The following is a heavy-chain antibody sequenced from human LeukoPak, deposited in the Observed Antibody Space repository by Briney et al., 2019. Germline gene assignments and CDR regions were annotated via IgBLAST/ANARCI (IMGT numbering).Heavy chain of an antibody. CDR2: IRYDGSNK. Sequence: GGSLRLSCAASGFTFSSYGMHWVRQAPGKGLEWVAFIRYDGSNKYYADSVKGRFTISRDNSENTLYLQMNSLRAEDTAVHYCSGWYYDYVWGSYRNDYWGQGTLVTVSS. D-gene: IGHD3-16*02. CDR3: SGWYYDYVWGSYRNDY. CDR1: GFTFSSYG. J-gene: IGHJ4*02. V-gene: IGHV3-30*02.